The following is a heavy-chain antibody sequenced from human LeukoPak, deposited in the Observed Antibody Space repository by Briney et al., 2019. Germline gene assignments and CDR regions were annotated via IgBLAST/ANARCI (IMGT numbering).Heavy chain of an antibody. CDR2: IYPGDSDT. Sequence: GESLKISCKGSGYSFTSYWIGWVRQMPGEGLEWMGIIYPGDSDTKYSPSFQGQVTISADKSISTAYLQWSSLKASDTAMYYCVWFGELLRYGMDVWGQGTTVTVSS. CDR1: GYSFTSYW. V-gene: IGHV5-51*01. CDR3: VWFGELLRYGMDV. D-gene: IGHD3-10*01. J-gene: IGHJ6*02.